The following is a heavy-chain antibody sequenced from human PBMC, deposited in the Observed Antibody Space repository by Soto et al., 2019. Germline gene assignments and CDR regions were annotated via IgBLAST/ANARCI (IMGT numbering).Heavy chain of an antibody. D-gene: IGHD6-19*01. Sequence: QLQLQESGSGLVKPSQTLSLTCAVSGGSISSGGYSWSWIRQPPGKGLEWIGYIYHSGSTYYYPVHKSRVTISVDRSKNEFSLKLRSVTAADTAVYYCARAGGLGAVAVDYWGQGTLVTVSS. CDR3: ARAGGLGAVAVDY. CDR1: GGSISSGGYS. V-gene: IGHV4-30-2*01. CDR2: IYHSGST. J-gene: IGHJ4*02.